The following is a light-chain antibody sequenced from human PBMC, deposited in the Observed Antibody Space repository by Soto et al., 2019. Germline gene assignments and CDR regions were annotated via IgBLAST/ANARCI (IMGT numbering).Light chain of an antibody. CDR1: SSDDGDYNY. J-gene: IGLJ1*01. CDR3: SSYTGSSTFYV. Sequence: QSALTQPASVSGYLGQSITISCTGTSSDDGDYNYVSWYQQHPGKAPKLMIYDVSNRPSGVSNRFSGSKSGNTASLTISGLQAEDEADYYCSSYTGSSTFYVFGTGTKLTVL. CDR2: DVS. V-gene: IGLV2-14*01.